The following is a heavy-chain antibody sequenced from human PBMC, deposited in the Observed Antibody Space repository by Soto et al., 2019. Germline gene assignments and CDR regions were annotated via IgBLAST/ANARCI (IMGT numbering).Heavy chain of an antibody. D-gene: IGHD3-10*01. J-gene: IGHJ6*04. CDR3: ARDQHSDYGSGRSYYYYGMDV. CDR1: WFTFSSYG. Sequence: AGGSLRRSCAASWFTFSSYGMHWVRQAPCEGLEWVAVISYDGSNKYYADSVKGRFTISRDNSKNTLYLQMNSLRAEDTAVYYRARDQHSDYGSGRSYYYYGMDVCGKVTTVTASS. V-gene: IGHV3-30*03. CDR2: ISYDGSNK.